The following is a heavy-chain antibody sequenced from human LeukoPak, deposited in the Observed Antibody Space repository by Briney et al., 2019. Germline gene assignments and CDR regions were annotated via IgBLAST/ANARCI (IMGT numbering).Heavy chain of an antibody. CDR2: IWYDGSNK. CDR3: ARGGGTARSFDY. CDR1: GFTSSTAL. J-gene: IGHJ4*02. V-gene: IGHV3-33*08. Sequence: GGSLRLSCAASGFTSSTALMSWVRQAPGKGLEWVAVIWYDGSNKYYADSVKGRFTISRDNSKNTLYLQMNSLRAEDTAVYYCARGGGTARSFDYWGQGTLVTVSS. D-gene: IGHD6-6*01.